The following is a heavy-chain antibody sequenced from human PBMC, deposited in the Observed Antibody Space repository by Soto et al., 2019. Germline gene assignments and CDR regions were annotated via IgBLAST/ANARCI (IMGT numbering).Heavy chain of an antibody. Sequence: EVQLLESGGGLVQPGGSLRLSCAASGFTFSSYAMSWVRQAPGKGLEWVSAISGSGGSTYYADSVKGRFTISRDNSKNTLYLQMNSLRAEDTAVYYWAKDPPPRTVPDDPIDYWGQGTLVTVSS. V-gene: IGHV3-23*01. D-gene: IGHD4-17*01. CDR3: AKDPPPRTVPDDPIDY. CDR2: ISGSGGST. CDR1: GFTFSSYA. J-gene: IGHJ4*02.